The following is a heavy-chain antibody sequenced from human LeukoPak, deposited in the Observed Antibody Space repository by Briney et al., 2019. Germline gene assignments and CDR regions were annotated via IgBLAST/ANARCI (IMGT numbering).Heavy chain of an antibody. CDR3: ARGGYDFASGYYYYFDY. Sequence: ASVKVSCKASGYTFSTYNVCWVRQAPGQGLEWMGCVSGHNGIADYAQKFQDRVSMTTDTSTSTVYMELRGLRSDDTAVFYCARGGYDFASGYYYYFDYWGQGTLVTVSS. D-gene: IGHD3-3*01. J-gene: IGHJ4*02. CDR2: VSGHNGIA. V-gene: IGHV1-18*01. CDR1: GYTFSTYN.